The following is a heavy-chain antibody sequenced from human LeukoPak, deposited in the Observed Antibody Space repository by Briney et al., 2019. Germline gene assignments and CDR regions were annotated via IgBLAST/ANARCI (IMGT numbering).Heavy chain of an antibody. Sequence: GGSLRLSCAASGFTFSSYAMHWVRQAPGKGLEWVAFISDDGSRTYYSNSVKGRFTISRDYSRKTLFLQMNSLRPEDTAMYYCARGTGSGSFLIDYWGQRTLVTVSS. CDR2: ISDDGSRT. CDR3: ARGTGSGSFLIDY. J-gene: IGHJ4*02. D-gene: IGHD3-10*01. V-gene: IGHV3-30-3*01. CDR1: GFTFSSYA.